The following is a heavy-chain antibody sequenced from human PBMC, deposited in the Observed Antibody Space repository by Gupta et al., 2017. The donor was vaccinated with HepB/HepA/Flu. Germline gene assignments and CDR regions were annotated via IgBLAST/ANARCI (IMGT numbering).Heavy chain of an antibody. CDR3: ARHSNSYGTDY. D-gene: IGHD5-18*01. CDR1: GGSIRSYY. V-gene: IGHV4-59*08. CDR2: IYYSGST. J-gene: IGHJ4*02. Sequence: QVQLQESGPGLVKPSETLSLTCTVSGGSIRSYYWSWIRQPPGKGLEWIGYIYYSGSTNYNPSLKSRVTISADTSKNQFSLNLNPVTAADTAVYYCARHSNSYGTDYWGQGTLVTVSS.